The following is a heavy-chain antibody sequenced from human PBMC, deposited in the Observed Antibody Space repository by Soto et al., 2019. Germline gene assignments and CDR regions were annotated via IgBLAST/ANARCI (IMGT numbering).Heavy chain of an antibody. D-gene: IGHD3-9*01. J-gene: IGHJ3*02. CDR3: ASGKVVTGPNGAFDI. Sequence: LRLSCPASGIPVSSNYMTWVRQPPGKGMEWVSLLDSGGTTYYVDSVKDRFTISRDNSKNTLYLQMNSLRADDTAVYYCASGKVVTGPNGAFDIWGKGTMVTVSS. CDR2: LDSGGTT. V-gene: IGHV3-66*01. CDR1: GIPVSSNY.